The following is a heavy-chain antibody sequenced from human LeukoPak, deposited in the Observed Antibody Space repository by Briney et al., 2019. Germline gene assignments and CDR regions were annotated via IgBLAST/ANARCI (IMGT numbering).Heavy chain of an antibody. J-gene: IGHJ4*02. CDR1: GYTFTSYD. Sequence: ASVKVSCKASGYTFTSYDINWVRQATGQGLEWMGWMNPNSGNTGYAQKFQGRVTITRNTSISTAYMELSSLRSEDTAVYYCAVNYYDSSGYSAFYYWGQGTLVTVSS. CDR2: MNPNSGNT. D-gene: IGHD3-22*01. V-gene: IGHV1-8*03. CDR3: AVNYYDSSGYSAFYY.